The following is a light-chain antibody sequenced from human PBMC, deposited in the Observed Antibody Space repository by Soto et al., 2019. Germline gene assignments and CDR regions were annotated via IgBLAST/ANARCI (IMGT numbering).Light chain of an antibody. Sequence: DIQMTQSPSSLSASVGDRVTITCQASQDISNYLNWYQQKPGEAPKLLLFDASNMETGVPSRFSGSGSGTDFTFTISSLQPEDIATYYCQQYDNLSLTFGGGTKVEIK. CDR1: QDISNY. V-gene: IGKV1-33*01. CDR2: DAS. CDR3: QQYDNLSLT. J-gene: IGKJ4*01.